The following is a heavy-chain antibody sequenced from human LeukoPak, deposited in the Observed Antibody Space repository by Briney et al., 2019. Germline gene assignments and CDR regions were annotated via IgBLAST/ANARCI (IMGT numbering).Heavy chain of an antibody. D-gene: IGHD3-10*01. CDR1: GGSISSGDYY. CDR2: IYYSGST. J-gene: IGHJ4*02. V-gene: IGHV4-30-4*08. Sequence: SETLSLTCTVSGGSISSGDYYWSWIRQPPGKGLEWIGYIYYSGSTYYNPSLKSRVTISVDTSKNQFSLKLSSVTAADTAVYYCARVEGDYYGSGKPFDYWGQGTLVTVSS. CDR3: ARVEGDYYGSGKPFDY.